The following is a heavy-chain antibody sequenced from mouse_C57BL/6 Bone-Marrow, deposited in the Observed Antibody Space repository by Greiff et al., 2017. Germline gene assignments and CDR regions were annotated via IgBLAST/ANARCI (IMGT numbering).Heavy chain of an antibody. CDR1: GYTFTSYW. CDR3: ARYDYGNYGGFAY. CDR2: IHPNSGST. Sequence: QVQLQQPGAELVKPGASVKLSCKASGYTFTSYWMHWVKQRPGQGLEWIGMIHPNSGSTNYNEKLKSKATLTVDKSSSTAYMQLSSLTSEDSAVYYCARYDYGNYGGFAYWGQGTLVTVSA. D-gene: IGHD2-1*01. V-gene: IGHV1-64*01. J-gene: IGHJ3*01.